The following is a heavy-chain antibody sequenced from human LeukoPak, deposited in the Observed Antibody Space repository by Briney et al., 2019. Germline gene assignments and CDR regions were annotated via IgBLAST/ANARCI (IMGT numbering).Heavy chain of an antibody. V-gene: IGHV3-33*01. J-gene: IGHJ3*02. Sequence: QPGGSLRLSCAASGLTFSSYGMHWVRQAPGKGLEWVAVIWYDGRNKFYADSLKGRFTISRDNSKNTLYLQMNSLRAEDTAVYYCARVNRGDAFDIWGQGTLVTVSS. CDR1: GLTFSSYG. D-gene: IGHD3-16*02. CDR3: ARVNRGDAFDI. CDR2: IWYDGRNK.